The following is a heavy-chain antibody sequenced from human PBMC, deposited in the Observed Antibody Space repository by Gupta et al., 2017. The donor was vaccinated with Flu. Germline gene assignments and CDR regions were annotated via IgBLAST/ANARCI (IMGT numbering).Heavy chain of an antibody. Sequence: QLQLQESGPGLVQPSETLSLTCSVSGGSVSSTSHYWGWIRQPPGKGLEWIGSIYNTGSAYYNPCLKSRVTISGDTSKNQFSLKLNSVTAADTADYDGARLGTDSSPWVWIDPWGQGTLGSVSS. CDR2: IYNTGSA. D-gene: IGHD6-13*01. V-gene: IGHV4-39*01. J-gene: IGHJ5*02. CDR1: GGSVSSTSHY. CDR3: ARLGTDSSPWVWIDP.